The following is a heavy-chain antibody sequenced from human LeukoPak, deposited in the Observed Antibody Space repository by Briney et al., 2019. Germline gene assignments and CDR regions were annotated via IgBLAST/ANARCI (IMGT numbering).Heavy chain of an antibody. J-gene: IGHJ4*02. V-gene: IGHV3-30*02. Sequence: GGSLRLSCAASGFTFSTYGMHWVRQVPGKGLEWVAFIHLEDRNKNHAGSVKGRFTISRDNAKSSLYLQMNSLRAEDTAVYYCARRAGAYSHPYDYWGQGTLVTVSS. CDR2: IHLEDRNK. CDR1: GFTFSTYG. CDR3: ARRAGAYSHPYDY. D-gene: IGHD4/OR15-4a*01.